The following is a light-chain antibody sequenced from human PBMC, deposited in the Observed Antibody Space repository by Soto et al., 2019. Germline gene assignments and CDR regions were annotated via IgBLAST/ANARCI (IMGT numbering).Light chain of an antibody. CDR1: QSVSSN. CDR3: QQYNNWPRT. J-gene: IGKJ1*01. CDR2: DTS. V-gene: IGKV3-15*01. Sequence: EIVMTQSPATLSVSPGERATLSCRASQSVSSNLAWYQQKPGQAPNLLIYDTSNRASGIQARFSGSGSGTDFTLTISSLQSEDFAVYYWQQYNNWPRTFGQGTKVEIK.